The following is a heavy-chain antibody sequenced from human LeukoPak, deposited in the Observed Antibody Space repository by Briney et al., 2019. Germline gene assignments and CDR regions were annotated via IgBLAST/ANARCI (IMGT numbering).Heavy chain of an antibody. J-gene: IGHJ4*02. V-gene: IGHV3-23*01. D-gene: IGHD1-26*01. CDR1: GFTFSSYA. Sequence: GGSLRLSCAASGFTFSSYAMSWVRQAPGKGLEWVSAISGSGGSTYYADSVKGRFTISRDNSKNTLYLQMNSLRAEDTAVYYCAKDPVWELWSSYYFDYWGQGTLVTVSS. CDR3: AKDPVWELWSSYYFDY. CDR2: ISGSGGST.